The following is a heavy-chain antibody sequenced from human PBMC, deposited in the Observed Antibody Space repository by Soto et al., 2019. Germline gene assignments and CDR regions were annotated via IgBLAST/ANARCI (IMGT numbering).Heavy chain of an antibody. D-gene: IGHD6-13*01. CDR1: GYTFTSYD. CDR3: ARDITATSTRWFDP. J-gene: IGHJ5*02. V-gene: IGHV1-18*04. Sequence: QVHLVQSGAEVKKPGASVKVSCKASGYTFTSYDISWVRQAPGQGLEWMGWISADNGITIYAQKVQGRVTMTTDTTTSTAYMELRSLRSDDTAVYYCARDITATSTRWFDPWGQGTLVTVSS. CDR2: ISADNGIT.